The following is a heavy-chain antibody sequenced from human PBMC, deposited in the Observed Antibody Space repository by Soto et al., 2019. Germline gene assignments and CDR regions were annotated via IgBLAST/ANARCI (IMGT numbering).Heavy chain of an antibody. V-gene: IGHV3-30*03. CDR3: ARDGVSSTDYTWNYGTYFDY. CDR2: ISYDGNNK. J-gene: IGHJ4*02. D-gene: IGHD1-1*01. Sequence: SGGSLRLSCAASGFTFSSYTMHWVRQAPGEGLEWVAVISYDGNNKFYADSVKGRFTISRDSSSQTLYLQMNGLRPDDTAMYYCARDGVSSTDYTWNYGTYFDYWGPGALVTLSS. CDR1: GFTFSSYT.